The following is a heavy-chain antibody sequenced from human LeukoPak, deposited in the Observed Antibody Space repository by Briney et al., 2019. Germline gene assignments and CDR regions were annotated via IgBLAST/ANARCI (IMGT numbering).Heavy chain of an antibody. CDR3: AKDYYGSGVVGYFDY. Sequence: GGSLRLSCAASGFTFSSYGMHWVRQAPGKGLEWVAVISYDGSNKYYADSVKGRFTISRDNSKNTLYLQMNSLRAEDTAVYYCAKDYYGSGVVGYFDYWGQGTLVTVSS. CDR2: ISYDGSNK. V-gene: IGHV3-30*18. J-gene: IGHJ4*02. D-gene: IGHD3-10*01. CDR1: GFTFSSYG.